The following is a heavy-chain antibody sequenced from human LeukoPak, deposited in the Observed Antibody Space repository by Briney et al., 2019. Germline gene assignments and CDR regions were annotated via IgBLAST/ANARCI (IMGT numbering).Heavy chain of an antibody. V-gene: IGHV3-7*03. J-gene: IGHJ4*02. CDR2: INRDGSGK. Sequence: GGPLRLSCAGSGLTFISCWMIWVRQVPGKGLEWVANINRDGSGKYYLPSVRGRFTISKDDAKDSLYLQMDSLRPEDTAIYYCARVEYSGNGNLYWGQGTLVTVSS. D-gene: IGHD1-26*01. CDR1: GLTFISCW. CDR3: ARVEYSGNGNLY.